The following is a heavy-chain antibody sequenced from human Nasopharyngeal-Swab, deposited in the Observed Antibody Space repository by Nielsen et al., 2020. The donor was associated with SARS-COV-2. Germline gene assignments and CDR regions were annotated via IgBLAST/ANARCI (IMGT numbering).Heavy chain of an antibody. Sequence: VRQAPGKGLEWVSAISGSGGSTYYADSVKGRFTISRDNSKNTLYLQMNSLRAEDTAVYYCAKSVRFDPWGQGTLVTVSS. J-gene: IGHJ5*02. V-gene: IGHV3-23*01. CDR2: ISGSGGST. CDR3: AKSVRFDP.